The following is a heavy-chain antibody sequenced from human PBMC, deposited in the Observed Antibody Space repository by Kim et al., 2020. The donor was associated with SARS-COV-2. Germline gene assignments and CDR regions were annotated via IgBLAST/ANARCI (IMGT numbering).Heavy chain of an antibody. D-gene: IGHD3-3*01. CDR3: ARASFLNNYDFWSGYYH. V-gene: IGHV4-39*07. J-gene: IGHJ4*02. Sequence: LKSRVTISVDTSKNQFSLKLSSVTAADTAVYYCARASFLNNYDFWSGYYHWGQGTLVTVSS.